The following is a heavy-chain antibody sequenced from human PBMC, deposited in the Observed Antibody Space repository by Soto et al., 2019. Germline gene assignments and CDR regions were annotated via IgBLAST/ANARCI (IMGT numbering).Heavy chain of an antibody. V-gene: IGHV3-30-3*01. Sequence: QVQLVESGGGVVQPGRSLRLSCAASGFTFSSYAMHWVRQAPGKGLEWVAVISYDGSNKYYADSVKGRFIISRDNSKNTLYLQMNSLRAEDTAVYYCARESERGFDYWGQGTLVTVSS. D-gene: IGHD3-16*01. J-gene: IGHJ4*02. CDR2: ISYDGSNK. CDR1: GFTFSSYA. CDR3: ARESERGFDY.